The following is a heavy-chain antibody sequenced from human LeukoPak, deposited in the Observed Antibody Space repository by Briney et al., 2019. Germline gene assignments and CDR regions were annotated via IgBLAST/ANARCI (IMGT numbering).Heavy chain of an antibody. V-gene: IGHV3-66*01. Sequence: QAGGSLRLSCAASGFPVSSNYMSWVRQAPGKGLEWVSLISGGDSTYYADSVKGRFTISRDNSKNTLYLQMNSLRAEYTAVYYCARGDQDYGLDVWGQGTTVAVSS. CDR1: GFPVSSNY. J-gene: IGHJ6*02. CDR2: ISGGDST. CDR3: ARGDQDYGLDV. D-gene: IGHD5-24*01.